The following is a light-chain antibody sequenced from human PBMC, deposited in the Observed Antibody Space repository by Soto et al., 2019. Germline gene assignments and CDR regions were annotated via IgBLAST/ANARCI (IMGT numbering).Light chain of an antibody. CDR3: SSYAGSNNGV. V-gene: IGLV2-8*01. Sequence: QSVLTQPPSASGSPGQSVTISCTGTSSDVGAYNYVSWYQQHPGKAPKLMIYEVSKRPSGVPDRFSASKSGNTASLTVSGLQADDEGDYYCSSYAGSNNGVFGGGTQLTVL. CDR1: SSDVGAYNY. J-gene: IGLJ7*01. CDR2: EVS.